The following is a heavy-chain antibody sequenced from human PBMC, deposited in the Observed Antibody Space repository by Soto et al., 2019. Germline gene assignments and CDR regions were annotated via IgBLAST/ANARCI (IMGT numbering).Heavy chain of an antibody. CDR1: GYSFTSYW. CDR3: ARNGVEMATDDAFDI. D-gene: IGHD5-12*01. CDR2: IYPGDSDT. V-gene: IGHV5-51*01. Sequence: GESLKISCKGSGYSFTSYWIGWVRQMPGKGLGWMGIIYPGDSDTRYSPSFQGQITISADKYISTAYLPWSSLKASDTATYYCARNGVEMATDDAFDIWGQGKMVTVSS. J-gene: IGHJ3*02.